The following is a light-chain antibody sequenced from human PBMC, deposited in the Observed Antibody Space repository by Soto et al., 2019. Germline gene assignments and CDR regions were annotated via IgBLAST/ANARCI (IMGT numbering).Light chain of an antibody. CDR1: SSNIGNNY. CDR3: GTWDSRLSAVV. Sequence: QSVLTQPPSVSVAPGQKVTISCSGSSSNIGNNYVSWYQQLPGTAPKLLIYENNKRPSGIPDRFSGSKSGTSATLGITGLQTGDEADYYCGTWDSRLSAVVFGGGTKLTVL. CDR2: ENN. V-gene: IGLV1-51*02. J-gene: IGLJ2*01.